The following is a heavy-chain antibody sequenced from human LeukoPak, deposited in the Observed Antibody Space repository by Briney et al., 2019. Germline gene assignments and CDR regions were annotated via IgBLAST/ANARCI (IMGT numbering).Heavy chain of an antibody. CDR1: GFTFSSYE. V-gene: IGHV3-48*03. CDR2: ISSSGSTI. D-gene: IGHD6-13*01. J-gene: IGHJ4*02. Sequence: GGSLRLSCAASGFTFSSYEMNWVRQAPGKGLEWVSYISSSGSTIYYADSVKGRFTISRDNAKNSLYLQMNSLRAEDTAVYYCARDSLTAAGDIDYWGQGTLVTVSS. CDR3: ARDSLTAAGDIDY.